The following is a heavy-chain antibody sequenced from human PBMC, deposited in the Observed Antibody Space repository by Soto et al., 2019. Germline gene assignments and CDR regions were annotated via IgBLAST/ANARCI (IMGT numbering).Heavy chain of an antibody. Sequence: QVQLQESGPGLVKPSENLSLSCTVSGGSVSSGGYYWSWIRQPPGKGLEWIGYIYSSGSTNYNPSLKSRITISVDTSKNQFSLRLSSVTAADTAVYYCASAAPRYSSSWFYFDYWGQGTLVTVSS. CDR3: ASAAPRYSSSWFYFDY. J-gene: IGHJ4*02. CDR2: IYSSGST. CDR1: GGSVSSGGYY. D-gene: IGHD6-13*01. V-gene: IGHV4-61*08.